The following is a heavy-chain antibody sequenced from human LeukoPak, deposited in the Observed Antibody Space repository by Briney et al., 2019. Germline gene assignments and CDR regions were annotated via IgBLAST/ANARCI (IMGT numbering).Heavy chain of an antibody. Sequence: SETLSPTCAVSGASFSSGGYSGSWIRQPQGKDLEFIGNIYYTGGTNYNPSLKSRVTISVDTSKNQFSLKLISVTAADTAVYRCARLAKVESRSLAHYFDSWGQGALVTVSS. CDR1: GASFSSGGYS. CDR3: ARLAKVESRSLAHYFDS. CDR2: IYYTGGT. V-gene: IGHV4-61*08. J-gene: IGHJ4*02. D-gene: IGHD1-26*01.